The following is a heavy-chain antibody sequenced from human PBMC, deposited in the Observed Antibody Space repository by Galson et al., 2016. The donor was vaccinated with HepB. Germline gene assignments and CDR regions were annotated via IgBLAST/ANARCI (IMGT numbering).Heavy chain of an antibody. J-gene: IGHJ4*01. CDR2: IKEDGSEK. CDR1: GFTFSSYA. D-gene: IGHD1/OR15-1a*01. V-gene: IGHV3-7*01. CDR3: ARYTGWNNLQY. Sequence: SLRLSCAASGFTFSSYAMHWVRQAPGKGLEWVAIIKEDGSEKYHVESVKGRFSISRDNAKNTLYLQMHSLRAEDTALYYCARYTGWNNLQYWGHGSLVTVSS.